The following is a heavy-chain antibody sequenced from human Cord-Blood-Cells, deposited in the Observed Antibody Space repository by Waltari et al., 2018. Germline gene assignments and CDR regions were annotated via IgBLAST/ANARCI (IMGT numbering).Heavy chain of an antibody. V-gene: IGHV2-5*02. CDR1: GFSLSTRGVG. CDR2: IYWDDDK. Sequence: QITLKESGPTLVKPTQTLTLTCTFSGFSLSTRGVGVGWIRQPPGKALEWLALIYWDDDKRYSPSLKSRLTITKDTSKNQVVLTMTNMDPVDTATYYCAHRPMAGATKRAGAFDIWGQGTMVTVSS. CDR3: AHRPMAGATKRAGAFDI. J-gene: IGHJ3*02. D-gene: IGHD1-26*01.